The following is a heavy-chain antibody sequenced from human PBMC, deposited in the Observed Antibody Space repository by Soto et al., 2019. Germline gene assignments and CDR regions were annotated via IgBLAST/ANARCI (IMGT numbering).Heavy chain of an antibody. Sequence: ASVKVSCKASGYTFTGYYMHWVRQAPGQGLEWMGWINPNSGGTNYAQKFQGRVTMTRDTSISTAYMELSRLRSDDTAVYYCASVSGARYYDSSGQDVWGQGTPVTVSS. J-gene: IGHJ6*02. CDR2: INPNSGGT. CDR1: GYTFTGYY. CDR3: ASVSGARYYDSSGQDV. D-gene: IGHD3-22*01. V-gene: IGHV1-2*02.